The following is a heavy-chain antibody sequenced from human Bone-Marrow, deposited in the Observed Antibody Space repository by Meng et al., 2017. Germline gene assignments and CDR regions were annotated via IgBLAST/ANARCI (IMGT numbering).Heavy chain of an antibody. D-gene: IGHD6-13*01. CDR1: GGSISSGGYY. J-gene: IGHJ4*02. CDR3: ARWAPSSRTFDY. CDR2: IYYSGST. V-gene: IGHV4-31*01. Sequence: QLEEAGPGLGKPSQTLSLTCTGSGGSISSGGYYWSWIRQHPGKGLEWIGYIYYSGSTYYNPSLKSLVTISVDTSKNQFSLKLSSVTAADTAVYYCARWAPSSRTFDYWGQGTLVTVSS.